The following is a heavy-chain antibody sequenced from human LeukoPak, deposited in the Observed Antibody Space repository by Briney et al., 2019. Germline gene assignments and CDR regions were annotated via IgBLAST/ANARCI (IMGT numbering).Heavy chain of an antibody. V-gene: IGHV4-34*01. Sequence: PSETLSLXCXXXXXSFSGXYWRWVRQPPGKGLGWMGEINHSGGTNYNPSLKSRVTISVDTSKNKLSLKLSSVTAADTAVYYCARRPDVWGKGTTVTASS. J-gene: IGHJ6*04. CDR3: ARRPDV. CDR2: INHSGGT. CDR1: XXSFSGXY.